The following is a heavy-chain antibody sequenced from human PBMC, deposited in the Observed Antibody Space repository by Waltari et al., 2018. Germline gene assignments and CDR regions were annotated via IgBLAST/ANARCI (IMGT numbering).Heavy chain of an antibody. CDR1: GGSISSSSYY. CDR3: ARVPHDYGGNSAYFDL. J-gene: IGHJ2*01. CDR2: IDYSGST. Sequence: QLQLQESGPGLVKPSEPLSLTCTVSGGSISSSSYYWGWIRRPPGKGLAWIGRIDYSGSTHYNPSRKSRVTKSVDTSKNQCALKLSAVTAADTAVYYCARVPHDYGGNSAYFDLWGRGTLVTVSS. D-gene: IGHD4-17*01. V-gene: IGHV4-39*07.